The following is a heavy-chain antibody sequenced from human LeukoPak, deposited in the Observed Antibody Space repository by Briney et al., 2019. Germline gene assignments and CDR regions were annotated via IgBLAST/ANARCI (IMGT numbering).Heavy chain of an antibody. V-gene: IGHV1-2*02. CDR3: ARTTYYYDSSGYTERYYFDY. CDR1: GYTFTGYY. D-gene: IGHD3-22*01. Sequence: ASVKVSCKASGYTFTGYYMHWVRQAPGQGLEWMGWINPNTGGTNYAQKFQGRVTMARDTSISTAYMELSRLRSDDTAVYYCARTTYYYDSSGYTERYYFDYWGQGTLVTVSS. J-gene: IGHJ4*02. CDR2: INPNTGGT.